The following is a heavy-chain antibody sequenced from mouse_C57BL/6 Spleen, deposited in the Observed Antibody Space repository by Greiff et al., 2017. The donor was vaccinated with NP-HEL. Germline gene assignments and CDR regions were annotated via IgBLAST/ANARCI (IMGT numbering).Heavy chain of an antibody. CDR2: IWSGGST. CDR1: GFSLTSYG. D-gene: IGHD1-1*01. CDR3: ARAPYHYGSSPDY. J-gene: IGHJ2*01. Sequence: VQLQQSGPGLVQPSQSLSITCTVSGFSLTSYGVHWVRQSPGKGLEWLGVIWSGGSTDYTAAFISRLSISKDNSTSQVIYNMNSLQANDTAIYDCARAPYHYGSSPDYWGQGTTLTVSS. V-gene: IGHV2-2*02.